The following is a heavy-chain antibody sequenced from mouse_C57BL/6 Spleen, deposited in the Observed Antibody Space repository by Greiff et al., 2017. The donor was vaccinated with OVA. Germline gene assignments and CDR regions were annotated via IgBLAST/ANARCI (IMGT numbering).Heavy chain of an antibody. CDR1: GYTFTDYE. D-gene: IGHD1-1*01. CDR2: IDPETGGT. J-gene: IGHJ3*01. CDR3: TGYGSSWGWFAY. Sequence: QVQLQQSGAELVRPGASVTLSCTASGYTFTDYEMHWVKQTPVHGLEWIGAIDPETGGTAYNQKFKGKAILTADKSSTTAYMELRSLTSEDSAVYYCTGYGSSWGWFAYWGQGTLVTVSA. V-gene: IGHV1-15*01.